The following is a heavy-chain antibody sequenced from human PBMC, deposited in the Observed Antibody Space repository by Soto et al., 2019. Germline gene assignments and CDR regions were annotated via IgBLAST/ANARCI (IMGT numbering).Heavy chain of an antibody. J-gene: IGHJ4*02. CDR2: ISGSGRST. CDR1: GFSFNNYA. Sequence: GSLRLSCAASGFSFNNYAMSWVRQAPGKGLEWVSTISGSGRSTYYADSVKGRFTISRDNSKNTLNLQMNSLRAEDTAVFYCAKSHTGVTSGPPFDYWGQGTLVTVSS. D-gene: IGHD4-4*01. CDR3: AKSHTGVTSGPPFDY. V-gene: IGHV3-23*01.